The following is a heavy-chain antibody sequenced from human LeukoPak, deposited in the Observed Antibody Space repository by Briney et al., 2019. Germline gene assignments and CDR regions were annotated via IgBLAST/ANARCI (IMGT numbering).Heavy chain of an antibody. Sequence: ASVKVSCKVSGYTLTELSMHWVRQAPGKGLEWMGGFDPEDGETIYAQKFQGRVTMTEDTSTDTAYMELSSLRSEDTAVYYCATEPIEIQLWRQDYFDYWGQGTMVTVSS. CDR3: ATEPIEIQLWRQDYFDY. V-gene: IGHV1-24*01. J-gene: IGHJ4*02. CDR2: FDPEDGET. D-gene: IGHD5-18*01. CDR1: GYTLTELS.